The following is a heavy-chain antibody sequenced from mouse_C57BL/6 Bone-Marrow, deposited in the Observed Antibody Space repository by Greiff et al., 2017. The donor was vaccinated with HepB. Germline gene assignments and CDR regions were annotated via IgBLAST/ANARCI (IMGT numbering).Heavy chain of an antibody. CDR3: ASDYDGAY. Sequence: EVQGVESGGGLVQPGGSLKLSCAASGFTFSDYYMYWVRQTPEKRLEWVAYISNGGGSTYYPDTVKGRFTISRDNAKNTLYLQMSRLTSEDTAMYYCASDYDGAYWGQGTLVTVSA. CDR1: GFTFSDYY. V-gene: IGHV5-12*01. J-gene: IGHJ3*01. D-gene: IGHD2-4*01. CDR2: ISNGGGST.